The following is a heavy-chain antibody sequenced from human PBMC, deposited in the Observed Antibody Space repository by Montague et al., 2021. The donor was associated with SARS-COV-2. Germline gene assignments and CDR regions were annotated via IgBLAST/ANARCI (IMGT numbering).Heavy chain of an antibody. J-gene: IGHJ3*02. CDR3: ARGYRRITIFGVVIYDAFDI. V-gene: IGHV4-4*02. CDR1: LHSSVVEHR. Sequence: SETLSLTCAVALHSSVVEHRRSSVGHPPGLQLPWLGVFCHRLGTNYNPSLKSRVTISVDKSKNQFSLKLSSVTAADTAVYYCARGYRRITIFGVVIYDAFDIWGQGTMVTVYS. D-gene: IGHD3-3*01. CDR2: FCHRLGT.